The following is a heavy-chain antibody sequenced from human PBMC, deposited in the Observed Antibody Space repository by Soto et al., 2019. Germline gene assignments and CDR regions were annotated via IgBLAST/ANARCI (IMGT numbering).Heavy chain of an antibody. CDR3: ERDPVAVAGGNFDY. V-gene: IGHV1-18*01. Sequence: ASVKVSCKASGYTFSSDGISWVRQAPGQGLEWMGWISAYNGNTNYAQKLQGRVTMTTDTSTSTAYLELRSLTSDDTAVYYCERDPVAVAGGNFDYWGQGTLVTVSS. CDR1: GYTFSSDG. J-gene: IGHJ4*02. D-gene: IGHD6-19*01. CDR2: ISAYNGNT.